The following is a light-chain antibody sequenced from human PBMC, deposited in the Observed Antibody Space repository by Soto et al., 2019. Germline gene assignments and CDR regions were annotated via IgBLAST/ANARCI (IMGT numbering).Light chain of an antibody. V-gene: IGKV3-15*01. Sequence: EVVLAESPDTRSLSKGERATLSGRASQSVTTYLAWYQQKPGQAPRLLIYDAPNRATGIPARFSGSGSGTEFTLTISSLQSEDFAVYYCQQYNNWSFGQGTRLEIK. J-gene: IGKJ5*01. CDR3: QQYNNWS. CDR1: QSVTTY. CDR2: DAP.